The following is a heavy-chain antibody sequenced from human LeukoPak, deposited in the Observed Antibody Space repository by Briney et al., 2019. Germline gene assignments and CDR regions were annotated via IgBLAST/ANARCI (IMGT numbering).Heavy chain of an antibody. CDR3: AKAIVVPAAIDY. CDR1: EFTFSSYW. CDR2: ISGSGGST. D-gene: IGHD2-2*02. J-gene: IGHJ4*02. Sequence: GGSLRLSCAASEFTFSSYWMSWVRQAPGKGLEWVSAISGSGGSTYYADSVKGRFTISRDNSKNTLYLQMNSLRAEDTAVYYCAKAIVVPAAIDYWGQGTLVTVSS. V-gene: IGHV3-23*01.